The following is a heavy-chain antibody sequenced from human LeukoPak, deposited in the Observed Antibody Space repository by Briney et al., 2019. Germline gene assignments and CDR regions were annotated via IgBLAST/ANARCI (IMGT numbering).Heavy chain of an antibody. CDR1: GGTFSSYA. J-gene: IGHJ4*02. V-gene: IGHV1-69*01. CDR2: IIPIFATA. Sequence: SVKVSCKASGGTFSSYAISWVRQAPGQGLEWMGGIIPIFATANYAQKFQGRVTITADESTSTAYMELRSLRSEDTAVYYCARGPITTRSHFDYWGQGTLVTVSS. CDR3: ARGPITTRSHFDY. D-gene: IGHD3-22*01.